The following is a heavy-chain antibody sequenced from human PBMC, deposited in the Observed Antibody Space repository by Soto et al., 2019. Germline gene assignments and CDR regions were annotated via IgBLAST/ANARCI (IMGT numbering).Heavy chain of an antibody. J-gene: IGHJ6*02. CDR3: AREGSSSWDYYYGMDV. D-gene: IGHD6-6*01. V-gene: IGHV3-74*01. Sequence: PWWSLRLSCSASVFTFSSYWMHWFRQAPGKGLVWVSRINSDGSSTSYADSVKGRFTISRDNAKNTLYLQMNSLRAEDTAVYYCAREGSSSWDYYYGMDVWGQGTTVTVSS. CDR2: INSDGSST. CDR1: VFTFSSYW.